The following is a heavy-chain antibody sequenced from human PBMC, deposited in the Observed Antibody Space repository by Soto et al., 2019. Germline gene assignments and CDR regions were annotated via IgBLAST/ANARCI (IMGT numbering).Heavy chain of an antibody. J-gene: IGHJ6*02. CDR3: ARDRATGIAVAGIRYFASYGMDF. V-gene: IGHV6-1*01. Sequence: HTLSLTCAISGDSVSSNSAAWNWIRQSPSRGLEWLGRTYYRSKWYNDYAVSVKSRITINPDTSKNQFSLQLNSVTPEDTAVYYCARDRATGIAVAGIRYFASYGMDFWGQGTTVTVSS. CDR1: GDSVSSNSAA. D-gene: IGHD6-19*01. CDR2: TYYRSKWYN.